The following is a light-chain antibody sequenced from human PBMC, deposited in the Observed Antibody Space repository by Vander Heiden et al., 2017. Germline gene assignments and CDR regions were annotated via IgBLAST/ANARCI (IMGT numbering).Light chain of an antibody. J-gene: IGKJ4*01. CDR3: QHRSNWPLT. V-gene: IGKV3-11*01. Sequence: EIVLTQSPATLSLSPGERATVSCRASQSVSSYLAWYQQKPGQAPRLLIYDASNRATGIPARFSGSRSETDFTLTISSLEPEDFAVYYCQHRSNWPLTFGGGTKMEIK. CDR1: QSVSSY. CDR2: DAS.